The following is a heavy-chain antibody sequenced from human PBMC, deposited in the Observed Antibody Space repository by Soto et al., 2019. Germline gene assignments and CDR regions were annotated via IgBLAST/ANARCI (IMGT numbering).Heavy chain of an antibody. J-gene: IGHJ4*02. CDR1: GFTFSTHA. D-gene: IGHD3-3*01. V-gene: IGHV3-64*01. CDR2: ISRSGDST. Sequence: EVQLVESGGGLVQPGGSLRLSCAASGFTFSTHAMHWVRQAPGKGLEHVSAISRSGDSTFHANSVEGRFTISRDNSKNTLYLQMGSLRAEDMAVYYCARLGSGLDHWGQGTLVTVSS. CDR3: ARLGSGLDH.